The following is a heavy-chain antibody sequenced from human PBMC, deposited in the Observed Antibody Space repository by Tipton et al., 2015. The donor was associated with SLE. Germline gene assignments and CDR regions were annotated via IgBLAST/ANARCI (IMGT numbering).Heavy chain of an antibody. CDR2: IRNNANSYTT. Sequence: SLRLSCAASGFTFSDHYMDWVRQAPGKGLEWVGRIRNNANSYTTDYAASVKGRFTISRDDSKNSLYLQMNSLKTEDTAVYYCVRVAHYYDGNIYSRWFDPWGQGTLVTVSS. J-gene: IGHJ5*02. D-gene: IGHD3-22*01. CDR3: VRVAHYYDGNIYSRWFDP. CDR1: GFTFSDHY. V-gene: IGHV3-72*01.